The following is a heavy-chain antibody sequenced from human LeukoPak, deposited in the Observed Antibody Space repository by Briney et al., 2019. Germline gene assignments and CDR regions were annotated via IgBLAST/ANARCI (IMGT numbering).Heavy chain of an antibody. V-gene: IGHV3-11*04. J-gene: IGHJ4*02. Sequence: AGGSLRLSCAASGFTFSDYYMSWVRQAPGKGLEWVSYISSSGSTIYYADSVKGRFTISRDNAKNSLYLQMNSLRAEDTAVYYCARVGPYSSSSELYTVDYWGQGTLVTVSS. D-gene: IGHD6-6*01. CDR3: ARVGPYSSSSELYTVDY. CDR1: GFTFSDYY. CDR2: ISSSGSTI.